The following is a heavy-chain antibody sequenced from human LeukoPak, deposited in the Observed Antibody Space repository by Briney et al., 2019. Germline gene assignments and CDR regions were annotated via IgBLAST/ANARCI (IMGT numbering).Heavy chain of an antibody. V-gene: IGHV3-30*18. J-gene: IGHJ4*02. CDR2: ISYDGSNK. Sequence: PGGSLRLSCAASGFTFSSYGMHWVREAPGKGLEWVAVISYDGSNKYYADSVKGRLTISRDNSKNTLYLQMNSLRAEDTAVYYCAKDLLATIDYWGQGTLVTVSS. CDR1: GFTFSSYG. CDR3: AKDLLATIDY. D-gene: IGHD5-24*01.